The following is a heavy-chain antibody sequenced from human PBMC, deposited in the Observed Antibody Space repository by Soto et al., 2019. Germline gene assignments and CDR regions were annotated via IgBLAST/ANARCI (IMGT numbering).Heavy chain of an antibody. CDR1: GFTFSSYS. CDR3: ARAGLRFLEWLSLYGMDV. V-gene: IGHV3-48*02. Sequence: GGSLRLSCAASGFTFSSYSMNWVRQAPGKXLEWVSYISSSSSTIYYADSVKGRFTISRDNAKNSLYLQMNSLRDEDTAVYYCARAGLRFLEWLSLYGMDVWGQGTTVTVSS. J-gene: IGHJ6*02. CDR2: ISSSSSTI. D-gene: IGHD3-3*01.